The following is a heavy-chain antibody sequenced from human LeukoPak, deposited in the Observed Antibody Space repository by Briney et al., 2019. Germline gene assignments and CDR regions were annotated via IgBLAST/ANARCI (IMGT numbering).Heavy chain of an antibody. D-gene: IGHD3-3*01. CDR2: IYYSEST. CDR3: ARSGHDFWSGRNWFDP. V-gene: IGHV4-59*01. CDR1: GGSISSYY. J-gene: IGHJ5*02. Sequence: SETLSLTCTVSGGSISSYYWSWIRQPPGKGLEWIGYIYYSESTNYNPSLKSRVTISVDTSKNQFSLELSSVTAADTAVYYCARSGHDFWSGRNWFDPWGQGTLVTVSS.